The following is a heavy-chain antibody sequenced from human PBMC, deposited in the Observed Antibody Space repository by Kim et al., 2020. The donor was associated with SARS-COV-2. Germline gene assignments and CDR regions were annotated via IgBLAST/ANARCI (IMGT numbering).Heavy chain of an antibody. CDR2: K. CDR3: AREGTATDVDY. V-gene: IGHV3-30*01. Sequence: KFYADAVKGRFTITRDTSKNTLYLQIDSLRAAYTAMYYCAREGTATDVDYWGQGTLVTVSS. D-gene: IGHD5-18*01. J-gene: IGHJ4*02.